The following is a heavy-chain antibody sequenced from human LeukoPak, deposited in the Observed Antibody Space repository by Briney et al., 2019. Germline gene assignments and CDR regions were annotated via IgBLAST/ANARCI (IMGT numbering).Heavy chain of an antibody. D-gene: IGHD4-17*01. J-gene: IGHJ4*02. Sequence: GGSLSLSCAASGFTFSSYWMSWVRQAPGKGLEWVANIKQDGSEKYYVDSVKGRFTISRDNARNSLYLQMNSLRAEDTAVYYCTRDSLYGDYEFWDYWGQGTLVTVSS. V-gene: IGHV3-7*01. CDR3: TRDSLYGDYEFWDY. CDR1: GFTFSSYW. CDR2: IKQDGSEK.